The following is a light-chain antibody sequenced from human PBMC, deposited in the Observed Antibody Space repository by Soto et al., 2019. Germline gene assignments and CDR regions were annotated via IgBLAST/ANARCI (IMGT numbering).Light chain of an antibody. CDR2: GNS. CDR3: QSYDSSLSGSVV. V-gene: IGLV1-40*01. J-gene: IGLJ2*01. Sequence: QSVLTQPPSVSGAPGQRVTISCTGSSSNIVAGYDVHWYQQLPGTAPKLLIYGNSNGPSGVPDRFSGSKSGTSASLAIAGLQAEDEADYYCQSYDSSLSGSVVFGGGTKLTVL. CDR1: SSNIVAGYD.